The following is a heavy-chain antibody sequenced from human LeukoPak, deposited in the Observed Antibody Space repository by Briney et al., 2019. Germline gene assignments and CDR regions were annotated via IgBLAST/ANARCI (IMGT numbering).Heavy chain of an antibody. CDR2: ISSISNTI. CDR3: ARDYVSGSFGP. J-gene: IGHJ5*02. D-gene: IGHD3-10*01. V-gene: IGHV3-48*01. CDR1: GFTPSNYN. Sequence: GGSLRLSCAASGFTPSNYNMNWVRQAPGKGLEWISYISSISNTIYYADSVKGRLTISTDSAKNSLYLQMNSLRAEDTAVYYCARDYVSGSFGPWGQGTLVTVSS.